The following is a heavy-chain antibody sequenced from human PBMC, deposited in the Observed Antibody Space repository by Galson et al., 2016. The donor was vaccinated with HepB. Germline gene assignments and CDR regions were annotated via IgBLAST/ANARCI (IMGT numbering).Heavy chain of an antibody. CDR1: GGTFSSYA. CDR3: ARNDYGDYLDYYYGMDV. Sequence: KVSCKASGGTFSSYAISWVRQAPGQGLEWLGGIIPIFGTANYAQKFQGRVTITADKSTSTVYMEMSSLRSEETAVYYCARNDYGDYLDYYYGMDVWGQGTTVTVSS. CDR2: IIPIFGTA. V-gene: IGHV1-69*06. D-gene: IGHD4-17*01. J-gene: IGHJ6*02.